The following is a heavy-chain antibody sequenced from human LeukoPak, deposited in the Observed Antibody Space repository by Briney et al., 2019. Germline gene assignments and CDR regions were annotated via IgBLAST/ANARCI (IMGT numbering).Heavy chain of an antibody. D-gene: IGHD3-3*01. CDR1: GFTFSSYA. V-gene: IGHV3-23*01. CDR2: ISGSSTST. Sequence: GGSLRLSCAASGFTFSSYAMSWVRQVPGKGLEWVSAISGSSTSTYYADSVKGRFTISRDNSKNTLYLQVNSLRAEDTAVYYCARDALRFRRGFDYWGQGTLVTVSS. J-gene: IGHJ4*02. CDR3: ARDALRFRRGFDY.